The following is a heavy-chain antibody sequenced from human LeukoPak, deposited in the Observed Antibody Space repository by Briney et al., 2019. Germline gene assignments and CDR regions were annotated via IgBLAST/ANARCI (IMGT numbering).Heavy chain of an antibody. V-gene: IGHV3-48*01. CDR3: ARDGEMATIRGDAFDI. Sequence: PGGSLRLSCAASGFTFSSYSMNWVRQAPGKGLEWVSYISSSSSTIYYADSVKGRFTISRDNAKNSLYLQMNSLRAEDTAVYYCARDGEMATIRGDAFDIWGQGTMVTVSS. CDR2: ISSSSSTI. D-gene: IGHD5-12*01. J-gene: IGHJ3*02. CDR1: GFTFSSYS.